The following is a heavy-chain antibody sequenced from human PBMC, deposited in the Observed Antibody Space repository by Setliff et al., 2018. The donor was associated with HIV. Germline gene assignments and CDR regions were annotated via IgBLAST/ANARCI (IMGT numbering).Heavy chain of an antibody. Sequence: PSETLSLTCTVSGGFISSSSYYWGWIRQPPGKGLEWIGSIYYSGRTYYNPSLKSRVIISIDKSKKHFSLRLSAVTAADTAVYYCAASVADYGKGGGMGYWGQGTLVTVSS. CDR2: IYYSGRT. J-gene: IGHJ4*02. CDR3: AASVADYGKGGGMGY. D-gene: IGHD3-10*01. CDR1: GGFISSSSYY. V-gene: IGHV4-39*07.